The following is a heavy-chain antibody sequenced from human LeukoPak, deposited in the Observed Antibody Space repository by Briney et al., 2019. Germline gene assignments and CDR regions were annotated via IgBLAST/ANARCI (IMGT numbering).Heavy chain of an antibody. J-gene: IGHJ4*02. Sequence: SETLSLTCTVSGGSISSYYWSWIRQPAGKGLEWIGRIYTSGSNKYNPSLKSRVTMSVDTSKNQFSLKLNSVAAADTAVYYCARTRGGYGDYTFDSWGQGTLVTVSS. D-gene: IGHD4-17*01. CDR3: ARTRGGYGDYTFDS. CDR1: GGSISSYY. CDR2: IYTSGSN. V-gene: IGHV4-4*07.